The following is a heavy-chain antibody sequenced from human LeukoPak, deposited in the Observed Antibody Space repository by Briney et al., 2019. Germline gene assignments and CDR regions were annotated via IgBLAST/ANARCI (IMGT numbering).Heavy chain of an antibody. J-gene: IGHJ4*02. CDR2: INHSGST. D-gene: IGHD3-22*01. CDR1: GGSFSGYY. Sequence: SETLSLTCAVYGGSFSGYYWSWIRQPPGKGLEWIGEINHSGSTNYNPSLKSRVTISVDTSKNQFSLKLSSVTAADTAVYYCARAQYYYDSSGYYKLDYYFDYWGQGTLVTVSS. CDR3: ARAQYYYDSSGYYKLDYYFDY. V-gene: IGHV4-34*01.